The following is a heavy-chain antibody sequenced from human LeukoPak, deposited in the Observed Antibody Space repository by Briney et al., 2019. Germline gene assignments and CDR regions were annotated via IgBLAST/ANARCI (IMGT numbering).Heavy chain of an antibody. V-gene: IGHV1-2*06. J-gene: IGHJ4*02. CDR2: INPNSGGT. CDR3: ARRGSTSGNLDY. CDR1: GYTFTGYY. D-gene: IGHD2-2*01. Sequence: ASVKVSCKASGYTFTGYYMHWVRQAPGQGLEWMGRINPNSGGTNYAQKFQGRVTMTRDTSISTAYMELSRLRSDDTAVYYCARRGSTSGNLDYWGPGTLVTVSS.